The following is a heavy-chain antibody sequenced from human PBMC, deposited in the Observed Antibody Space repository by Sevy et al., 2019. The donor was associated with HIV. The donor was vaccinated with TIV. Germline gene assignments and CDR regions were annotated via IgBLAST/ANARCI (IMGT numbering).Heavy chain of an antibody. J-gene: IGHJ5*02. CDR2: IKTDGSDT. CDR1: GFTFSSYW. Sequence: GGSLRLSCAASGFTFSSYWMHWVRQAPGKGLVWVSRIKTDGSDTSYADSVKGRFTISRDNTKNTLYLQMNSLRAEDTAEYYCARRPTDQSGSYWFDPWGQGTLVTVSS. D-gene: IGHD1-26*01. CDR3: ARRPTDQSGSYWFDP. V-gene: IGHV3-74*01.